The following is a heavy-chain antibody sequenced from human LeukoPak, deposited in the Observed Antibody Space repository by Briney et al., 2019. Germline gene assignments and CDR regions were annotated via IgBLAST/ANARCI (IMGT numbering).Heavy chain of an antibody. Sequence: SQTLSLTCTVSGGSVSSGDYYWSWIRQPPGKGLEWIGYIYYSGGTYYNPSLKSRVTISVDTSKNQFSLKLSSVTAADTAVYYCARGAGRWLQSGFDYWGQGTLVTVSS. CDR2: IYYSGGT. CDR1: GGSVSSGDYY. D-gene: IGHD5-24*01. V-gene: IGHV4-30-4*01. J-gene: IGHJ4*02. CDR3: ARGAGRWLQSGFDY.